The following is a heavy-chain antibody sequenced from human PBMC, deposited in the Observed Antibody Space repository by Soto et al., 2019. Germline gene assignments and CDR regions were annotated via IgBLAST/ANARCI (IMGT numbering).Heavy chain of an antibody. Sequence: GASVKVSCKASGYTFTSYGISWVRQAPGQGLEWMGWISAYNGNTNYAQKLQGRVTMTTDTSTSTAYMELRSLRSDDTAVYYCARDLPIAVAGVYYYYGMDVWGQGTTVTVSS. CDR3: ARDLPIAVAGVYYYYGMDV. V-gene: IGHV1-18*01. CDR2: ISAYNGNT. CDR1: GYTFTSYG. D-gene: IGHD6-19*01. J-gene: IGHJ6*02.